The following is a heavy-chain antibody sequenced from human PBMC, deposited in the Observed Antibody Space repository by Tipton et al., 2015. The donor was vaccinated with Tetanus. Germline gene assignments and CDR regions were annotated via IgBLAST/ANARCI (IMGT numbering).Heavy chain of an antibody. D-gene: IGHD7-27*01. CDR1: GYNFNLYW. CDR2: IYPGDSDT. CDR3: ARRLGPYTGDQIWHFDL. Sequence: QLVQSGAEVKKPGESLKISCQGSGYNFNLYWIAWVRQMPGKGLEWMGIIYPGDSDTTYSPSFQDQVTISADRSISTAYLQWSSLKASDTAVFFCARRLGPYTGDQIWHFDLWGRGTLVTVSS. J-gene: IGHJ2*01. V-gene: IGHV5-51*01.